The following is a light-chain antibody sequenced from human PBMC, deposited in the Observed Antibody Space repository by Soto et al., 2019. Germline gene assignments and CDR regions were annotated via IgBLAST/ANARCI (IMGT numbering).Light chain of an antibody. CDR2: YVG. CDR1: SSDVGDYDY. V-gene: IGLV2-14*03. CDR3: SSYSSSSTLYV. J-gene: IGLJ1*01. Sequence: QSALTQPASVSGSPGQSITISCTGTSSDVGDYDYVSWYQQHPGEAPKLMIYYVGNRPSGVSTRFSGSKSGNTASLTISGLQAEDEADYYCSSYSSSSTLYVFGTGTKLTVL.